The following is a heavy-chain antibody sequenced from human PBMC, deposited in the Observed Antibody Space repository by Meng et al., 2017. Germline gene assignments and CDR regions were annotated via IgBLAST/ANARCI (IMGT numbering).Heavy chain of an antibody. CDR1: GGSISSGGYY. CDR2: IYYSGST. Sequence: SETLSLTCTVSGGSISSGGYYWSWIRQHPGKGLEWIGYIYYSGSTYYNPSLKSRVTISVDTSKNQFSLKLSSVTAADTAVYYCARGLKSSTVTLELFAIWGQGTMVTVSS. V-gene: IGHV4-31*03. D-gene: IGHD4-17*01. CDR3: ARGLKSSTVTLELFAI. J-gene: IGHJ3*02.